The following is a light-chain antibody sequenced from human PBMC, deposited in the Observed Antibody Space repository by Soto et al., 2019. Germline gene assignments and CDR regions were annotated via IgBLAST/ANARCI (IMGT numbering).Light chain of an antibody. J-gene: IGLJ1*01. Sequence: QSVLTQPASVSGSPGQSITISCTGTSSDVGGYNYVSWYQQHPGKAPKLMIYEVSNRPSGVSNRFYGSKSGNTASLTISGLPDEDEADYYCSSYTSSSTLVFGTGTKVTVL. CDR2: EVS. CDR1: SSDVGGYNY. CDR3: SSYTSSSTLV. V-gene: IGLV2-14*01.